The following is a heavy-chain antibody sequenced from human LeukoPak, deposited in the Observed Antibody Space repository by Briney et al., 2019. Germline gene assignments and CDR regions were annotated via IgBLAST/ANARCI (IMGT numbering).Heavy chain of an antibody. J-gene: IGHJ4*02. V-gene: IGHV3-48*03. CDR2: ISTSGTTI. D-gene: IGHD2-15*01. CDR1: GFTFSSYE. CDR3: ARDRRFCSGGDCYLDY. Sequence: GGSLRLSCAASGFTFSSYEMNWVRQAPGKGLEWVSYISTSGTTIYYADSVKGRFTISRDNAKNSLYLQMNSLRAEDTAVYYCARDRRFCSGGDCYLDYWGQGTLLAVSS.